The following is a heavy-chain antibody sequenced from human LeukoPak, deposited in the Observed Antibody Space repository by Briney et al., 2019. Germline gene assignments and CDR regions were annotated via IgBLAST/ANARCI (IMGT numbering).Heavy chain of an antibody. Sequence: SGGSLRLSCAASGFTFSSYSMNWVRQAPGKGLEWVSYISSSSSTIYYADSVKGRFTISRDNAKNSLYLQMNSLRAEDTAVYYCARDEDGYMSYFDYWGQGTLVTVSS. D-gene: IGHD5-24*01. CDR2: ISSSSSTI. CDR3: ARDEDGYMSYFDY. CDR1: GFTFSSYS. V-gene: IGHV3-48*04. J-gene: IGHJ4*02.